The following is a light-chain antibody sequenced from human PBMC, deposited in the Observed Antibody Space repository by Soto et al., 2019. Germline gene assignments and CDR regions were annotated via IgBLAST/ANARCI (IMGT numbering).Light chain of an antibody. J-gene: IGLJ2*01. V-gene: IGLV3-25*03. CDR1: ALPKQY. CDR2: KDS. CDR3: QSADSSGTYVV. Sequence: SYELTQPPSVSVSPGQTAGITCSGDALPKQYAFWYQQKPGQAPVLVVFKDSERPSGIPERFSGSSSGTTVTLTISGVHAEDEADYYCQSADSSGTYVVFGGGTKLTVL.